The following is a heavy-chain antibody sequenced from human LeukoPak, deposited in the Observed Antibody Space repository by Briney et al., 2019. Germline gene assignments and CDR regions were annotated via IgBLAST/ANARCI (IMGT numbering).Heavy chain of an antibody. Sequence: ASVKVSCKASGYTFTSYYMHWVRQAPGQGLEWMGIINPSGGSTSYAQKFQGRVTMTRDTSTSTVYMELSSLRSEDTAVYYCARDQDGYSGYDSALFDYWGQGTLVTVSS. D-gene: IGHD5-12*01. J-gene: IGHJ4*02. CDR3: ARDQDGYSGYDSALFDY. CDR2: INPSGGST. V-gene: IGHV1-46*01. CDR1: GYTFTSYY.